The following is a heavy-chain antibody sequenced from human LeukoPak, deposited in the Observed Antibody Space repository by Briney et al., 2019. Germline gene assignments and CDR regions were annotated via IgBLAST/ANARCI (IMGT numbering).Heavy chain of an antibody. J-gene: IGHJ6*03. Sequence: GASVKVSCKASGYTFTDDYIHWVRQAPGQGLEWMGWINVNSGGTNYAQKFYARVTMTRDTSISTAYMELSRLRSDDTAVYYCAISKQQLVRYYYYYMDVWGKGTTVTVSS. D-gene: IGHD6-13*01. CDR2: INVNSGGT. V-gene: IGHV1-2*02. CDR1: GYTFTDDY. CDR3: AISKQQLVRYYYYYMDV.